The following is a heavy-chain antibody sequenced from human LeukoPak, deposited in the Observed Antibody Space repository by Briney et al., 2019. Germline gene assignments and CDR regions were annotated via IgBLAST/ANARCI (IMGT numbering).Heavy chain of an antibody. CDR1: VPTFTSYA. Sequence: SVKVSCKASVPTFTSYAINWVRQAPGQGLEWMGGFIPIFGSPTYAQNFQGRVTFTTDESTHTAYMELTNLKSDDTAVYFCAGFFYDSSGDAFDIWGQGTMDTVSS. D-gene: IGHD3-22*01. CDR3: AGFFYDSSGDAFDI. CDR2: FIPIFGSP. J-gene: IGHJ3*02. V-gene: IGHV1-69*05.